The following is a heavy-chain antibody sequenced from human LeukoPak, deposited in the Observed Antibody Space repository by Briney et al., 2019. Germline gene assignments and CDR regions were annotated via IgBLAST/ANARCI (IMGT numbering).Heavy chain of an antibody. CDR3: ARDKAVSTSWYGHFDY. CDR1: GGPISSGSYY. Sequence: SETLSLTCTVSGGPISSGSYYWSWIRQPAGKGLEWIGRIYTSGSTNYNPSLKSRVTISVDTSKNQFSLKLSSVTAADTAVYYCARDKAVSTSWYGHFDYWGQGILVTVSS. CDR2: IYTSGST. V-gene: IGHV4-61*02. J-gene: IGHJ4*02. D-gene: IGHD2-2*01.